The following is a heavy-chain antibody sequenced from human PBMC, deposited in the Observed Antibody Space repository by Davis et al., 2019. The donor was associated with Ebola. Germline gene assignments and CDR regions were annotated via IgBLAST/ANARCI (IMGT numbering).Heavy chain of an antibody. D-gene: IGHD4-17*01. CDR2: IDPKTGGT. V-gene: IGHV1-2*06. CDR3: ARGTTVTPRNFDY. Sequence: AASVKVSCKVSTYTFTTYFMHWVRQAPGQGLEWMGRIDPKTGGTNFAQKFQGRVSLTRDTSISTAYMELSSLKSDDAAVYYCARGTTVTPRNFDYWGQGTLVTVSS. J-gene: IGHJ4*02. CDR1: TYTFTTYF.